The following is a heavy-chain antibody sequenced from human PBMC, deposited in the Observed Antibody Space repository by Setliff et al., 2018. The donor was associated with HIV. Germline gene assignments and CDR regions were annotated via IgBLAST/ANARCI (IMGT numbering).Heavy chain of an antibody. CDR2: VSQSGST. Sequence: SETLSLTCSVSGVSINRTDHYWGWIRQSPGKRLEWIGSVSQSGSTYYNPSLKSRITVSVDRSKNLFSLKLISVTAADQGVYYCARVPVAGANWFDPWGLGTLVTVTS. CDR1: GVSINRTDHY. J-gene: IGHJ5*02. D-gene: IGHD2-21*01. V-gene: IGHV4-39*01. CDR3: ARVPVAGANWFDP.